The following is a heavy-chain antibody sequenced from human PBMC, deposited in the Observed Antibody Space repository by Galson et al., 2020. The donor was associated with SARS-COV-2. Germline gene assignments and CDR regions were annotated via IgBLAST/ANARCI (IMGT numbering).Heavy chain of an antibody. J-gene: IGHJ6*02. CDR3: ARDTWRYSSSSGYGMDV. CDR1: GFTFGSYA. Sequence: TGGSLRLSCAASGFTFGSYAINWVRQAPGKGLEWVSKISGSGDNTYYADSVKGRFTIYRDNSKNTLYLQMNSLRAEDTAVYYCARDTWRYSSSSGYGMDVWGQGTTVTVSS. D-gene: IGHD6-6*01. V-gene: IGHV3-23*01. CDR2: ISGSGDNT.